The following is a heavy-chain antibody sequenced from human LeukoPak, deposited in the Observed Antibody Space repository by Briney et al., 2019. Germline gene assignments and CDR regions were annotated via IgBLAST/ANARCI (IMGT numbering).Heavy chain of an antibody. CDR2: INPKSGGT. V-gene: IGHV1-2*02. J-gene: IGHJ4*02. CDR3: VPSANYYYFDY. D-gene: IGHD4/OR15-4a*01. CDR1: GYTFTGYY. Sequence: ASVRVSCKASGYTFTGYYMHWVRQAPGLGFEWMGWINPKSGGTSYPQKFQGRLTMTRDTSISTAYMELSRLRSDDTAVYYCVPSANYYYFDYWGQGTLVTVSS.